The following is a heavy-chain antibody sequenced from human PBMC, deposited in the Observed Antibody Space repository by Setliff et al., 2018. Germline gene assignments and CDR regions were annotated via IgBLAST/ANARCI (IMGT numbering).Heavy chain of an antibody. CDR2: IYYSGST. Sequence: SETLSLTCTVSGGSISSSSYYWGWIRQPPGKGLEWIGSIYYSGSTYYNPSLKSRVTISVDTSKNQFSLKLSSVTAADTAVYYCASTPDGDLYYNFWSGYYLTLDYWGQGTLVTVSS. J-gene: IGHJ4*02. CDR3: ASTPDGDLYYNFWSGYYLTLDY. CDR1: GGSISSSSYY. D-gene: IGHD3-3*01. V-gene: IGHV4-39*07.